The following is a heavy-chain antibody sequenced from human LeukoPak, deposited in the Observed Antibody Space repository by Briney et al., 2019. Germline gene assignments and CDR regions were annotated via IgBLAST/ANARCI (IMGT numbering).Heavy chain of an antibody. CDR3: ARRVAGTGYDAFDI. CDR2: IYYSGST. CDR1: GGSLSSYY. D-gene: IGHD6-19*01. V-gene: IGHV4-59*08. Sequence: SETLSLTCTVSGGSLSSYYWSWLRQPPRQGLEWIGYIYYSGSTNNNPSLKSGVTISVDTSKNQFSLKLSSVTAADTAVYYCARRVAGTGYDAFDIWGQGTMVTVSS. J-gene: IGHJ3*02.